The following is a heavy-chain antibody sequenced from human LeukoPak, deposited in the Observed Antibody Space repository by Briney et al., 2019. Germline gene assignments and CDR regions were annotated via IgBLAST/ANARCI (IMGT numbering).Heavy chain of an antibody. CDR3: AKDLDVVHGDYAVNDY. D-gene: IGHD4-17*01. J-gene: IGHJ4*02. V-gene: IGHV3-23*01. Sequence: GGSLRLSCAASGLASSRYVMSWARQAPGKGLERVSAISGSGGSTYYADSVKGRFTISRDNSKNTLSLQMNSLRAEDTAVYYCAKDLDVVHGDYAVNDYWGQGTLVTVSS. CDR1: GLASSRYV. CDR2: ISGSGGST.